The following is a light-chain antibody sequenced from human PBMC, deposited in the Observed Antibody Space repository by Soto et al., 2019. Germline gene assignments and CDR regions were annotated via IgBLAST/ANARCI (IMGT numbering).Light chain of an antibody. CDR1: SSDIGAYDC. Sequence: QSALTQPASRSGSPGQSITISCTGTSSDIGAYDCVSWFQQHPGKAPKLRISECNNRPSGVSNRFSGSKSGNTSYLTIYGLQVEDEAQYFCFSFTTTGTHVFGTGTKVTVL. CDR3: FSFTTTGTHV. V-gene: IGLV2-14*01. CDR2: ECN. J-gene: IGLJ1*01.